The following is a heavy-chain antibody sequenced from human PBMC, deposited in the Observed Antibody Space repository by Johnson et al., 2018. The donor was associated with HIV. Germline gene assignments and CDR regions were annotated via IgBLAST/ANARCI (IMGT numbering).Heavy chain of an antibody. J-gene: IGHJ3*02. CDR1: GFTFSIYD. V-gene: IGHV3-13*01. Sequence: VQLVESGGGVVQPGRSLRLSCAASGFTFSIYDMHWVRQPTGKGLEWVSAIGTAGDTYYAASVRGRFTISRENAKNTLFLQMNSMRPEETALYSCVKPPREVTVVDAFDIWGQGTMVTVSS. D-gene: IGHD4-23*01. CDR3: VKPPREVTVVDAFDI. CDR2: IGTAGDT.